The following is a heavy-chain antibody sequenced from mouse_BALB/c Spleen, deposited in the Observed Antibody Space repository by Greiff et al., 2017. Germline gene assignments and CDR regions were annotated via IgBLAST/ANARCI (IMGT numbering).Heavy chain of an antibody. V-gene: IGHV5-17*02. D-gene: IGHD2-3*01. Sequence: LMESGGGLVQPGGSRKLSCAASGFTFSSFGMHWVRQAPEKGLEWVAYISSGSSTIYYADTVKGRFTISRDNPKNTLFLQMTSLRSEDTAMYYCARSSDGYLAYWGQGTLVTVSA. CDR1: GFTFSSFG. CDR3: ARSSDGYLAY. CDR2: ISSGSSTI. J-gene: IGHJ3*01.